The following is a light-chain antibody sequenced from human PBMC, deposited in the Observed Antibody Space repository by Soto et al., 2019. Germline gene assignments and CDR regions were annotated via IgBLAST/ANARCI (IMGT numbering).Light chain of an antibody. CDR3: QHYHNLPYS. CDR2: DAS. CDR1: QDITNY. V-gene: IGKV1-33*01. Sequence: DIQVTQYPSSLSASVGDRVTITCQASQDITNYLNWYQQKPGKAPKLLIYDASNLETGVPSRFSGSGSGTDFTFTINSLQPEDIATYYCQHYHNLPYSFGQGTKVEIK. J-gene: IGKJ2*03.